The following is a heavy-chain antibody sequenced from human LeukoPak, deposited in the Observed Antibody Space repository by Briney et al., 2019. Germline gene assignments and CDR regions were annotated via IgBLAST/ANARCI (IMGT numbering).Heavy chain of an antibody. CDR1: GGSFSGYY. CDR3: ASGPRADIVVVPAAINGMDV. V-gene: IGHV4-34*01. D-gene: IGHD2-2*02. Sequence: SETPSLTCAVYGGSFSGYYWSWIRQPPGKGLEWIGEINHSGSTNYNPSLKSRVTISVDTSKNQFSLKLSSVTAADTAVYYCASGPRADIVVVPAAINGMDVWGQGTTVTVSS. J-gene: IGHJ6*02. CDR2: INHSGST.